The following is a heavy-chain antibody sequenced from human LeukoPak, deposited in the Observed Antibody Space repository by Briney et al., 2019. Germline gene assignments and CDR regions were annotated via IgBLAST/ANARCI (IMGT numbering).Heavy chain of an antibody. V-gene: IGHV1-3*03. J-gene: IGHJ6*03. Sequence: GASVKVSCKASGYTFTSYAMNWVRQAPGQRLEWMGWINAGNGNTKYSQEFQGRVTITRDTSASTAYMELSSLRSEDMAVYYCARSDYYYYYMDVWGKGTTVTVSS. CDR2: INAGNGNT. CDR1: GYTFTSYA. CDR3: ARSDYYYYYMDV.